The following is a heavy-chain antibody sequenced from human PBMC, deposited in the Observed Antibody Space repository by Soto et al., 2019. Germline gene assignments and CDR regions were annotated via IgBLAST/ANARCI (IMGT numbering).Heavy chain of an antibody. V-gene: IGHV3-21*01. CDR3: AAHSPRNYYYYYMDV. Sequence: GGSLRLSCAASGFTFSSYSMNWVRQAPGKGLEWVSSISSSSSYIYYADSVKGRFTISRDNAKNSLYLQMNSLRAEDTAVYYCAAHSPRNYYYYYMDVWGKGTTVTVSS. J-gene: IGHJ6*03. CDR1: GFTFSSYS. CDR2: ISSSSSYI.